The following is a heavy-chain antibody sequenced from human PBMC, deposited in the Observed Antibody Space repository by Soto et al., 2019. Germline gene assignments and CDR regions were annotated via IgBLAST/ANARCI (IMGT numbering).Heavy chain of an antibody. J-gene: IGHJ6*02. CDR1: GGTFSSYA. D-gene: IGHD5-18*01. V-gene: IGHV1-69*13. Sequence: SVKVSCKASGGTFSSYAISWVRQAPGQGLEWMGGIIPIFGTANHAQKFQGRVTITADESTSTAYMELSSLRSEDTAVYYCARAGVRRYSYGLNGMDVWGQGTTVTVSS. CDR2: IIPIFGTA. CDR3: ARAGVRRYSYGLNGMDV.